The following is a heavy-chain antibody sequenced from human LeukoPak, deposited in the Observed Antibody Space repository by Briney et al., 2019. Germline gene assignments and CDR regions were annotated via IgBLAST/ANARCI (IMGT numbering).Heavy chain of an antibody. J-gene: IGHJ3*02. CDR3: ATSHDSSGYYSAVDI. D-gene: IGHD3-22*01. V-gene: IGHV1-18*01. Sequence: GASVKVSLKAAGYSFTSYVISRVRQAPGQGLEWVGWINAYNSNTNYAQTVQGRVTITTDTSTSTAYMELRSRRSEDTAVYYCATSHDSSGYYSAVDIWGQGTMVTVSS. CDR1: GYSFTSYV. CDR2: INAYNSNT.